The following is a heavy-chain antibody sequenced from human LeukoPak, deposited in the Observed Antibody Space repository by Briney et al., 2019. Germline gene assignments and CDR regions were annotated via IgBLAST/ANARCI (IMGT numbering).Heavy chain of an antibody. Sequence: SETLSLTCTVSGGSISSSSYYWGWIRQPPGKGLEWIGTIYYSGSTYYNPSLKSRVTMSVDTSKNQFSLKLSSVTAADTAVYYCARVNYYDSSGYYDYFDYWGQGTLVTVSS. CDR2: IYYSGST. CDR1: GGSISSSSYY. J-gene: IGHJ4*02. CDR3: ARVNYYDSSGYYDYFDY. D-gene: IGHD3-22*01. V-gene: IGHV4-39*07.